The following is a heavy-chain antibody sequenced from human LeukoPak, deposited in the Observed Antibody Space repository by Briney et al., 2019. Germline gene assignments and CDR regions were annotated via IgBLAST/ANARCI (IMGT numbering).Heavy chain of an antibody. CDR3: ARFGYYYDSSGYYEKYYFDY. D-gene: IGHD3-22*01. J-gene: IGHJ4*02. CDR1: GYSISSGYY. CDR2: IYHSGST. V-gene: IGHV4-38-2*01. Sequence: SETLSLTCAASGYSISSGYYWGWIRQPPGKGLEWIGSIYHSGSTYYNLSLKSRVTISVDTSTNEFSLKLRSVTAADTAVYFCARFGYYYDSSGYYEKYYFDYWGQGTLVTVSP.